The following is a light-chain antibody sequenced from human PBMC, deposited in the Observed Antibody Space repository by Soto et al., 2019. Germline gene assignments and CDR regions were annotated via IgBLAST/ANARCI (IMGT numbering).Light chain of an antibody. CDR2: ELS. V-gene: IGKV2D-29*01. J-gene: IGKJ1*01. Sequence: EIVLTQTPLSLSVTPGQPASISCKSSQSLLHSDGKTYLYWFLQKSGQPPQVLIYELSNRFPGVPDRFSGSGSGTDFTLKISRVEAEDVGVYYCMPSIHLRTFGQGTKVDIK. CDR1: QSLLHSDGKTY. CDR3: MPSIHLRT.